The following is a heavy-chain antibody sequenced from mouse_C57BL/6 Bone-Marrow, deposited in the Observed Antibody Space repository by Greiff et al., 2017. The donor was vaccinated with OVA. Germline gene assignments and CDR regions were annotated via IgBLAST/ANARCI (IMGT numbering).Heavy chain of an antibody. CDR2: IYPRSGNT. J-gene: IGHJ4*01. V-gene: IGHV1-81*01. D-gene: IGHD1-1*01. Sequence: VQVVESGAELARPGASVKLSCKASGYTFTSYGISWVKQRTGQGLEWIGEIYPRSGNTYYNEKFKGKATLTADKSSSTAYMELRSLTSEDSAVYFCASYGSSLYYAMDYWGQGTSVTVSS. CDR1: GYTFTSYG. CDR3: ASYGSSLYYAMDY.